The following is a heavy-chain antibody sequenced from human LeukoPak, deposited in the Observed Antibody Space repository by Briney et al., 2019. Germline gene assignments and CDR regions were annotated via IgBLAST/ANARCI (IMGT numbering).Heavy chain of an antibody. V-gene: IGHV1-18*01. Sequence: GASVNVSCKASGYTFASYGISWVRQAPGQGLEWMGWISVYNDNTNYAQKLQGRVTMTANTSTSTAYMELRSLRSDDTAVYYCARVDSSTWYLDYYYYYYMDVWGKGTAVTISS. CDR2: ISVYNDNT. CDR1: GYTFASYG. CDR3: ARVDSSTWYLDYYYYYYMDV. J-gene: IGHJ6*03. D-gene: IGHD6-13*01.